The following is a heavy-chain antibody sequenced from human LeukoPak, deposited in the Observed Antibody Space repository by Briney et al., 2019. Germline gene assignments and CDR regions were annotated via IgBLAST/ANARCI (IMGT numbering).Heavy chain of an antibody. D-gene: IGHD4-23*01. CDR2: ISWDGGST. CDR1: GFTFSSYA. V-gene: IGHV3-43*01. CDR3: AKDSRESYGGNRYYYYGMDV. Sequence: GGSLRLSCAASGFTFSSYAMSWVRRAPGKGLEWVSLISWDGGSTYYADSVKGRFTISRDNSKNSLYLQMNSLRTEDTALYYCAKDSRESYGGNRYYYYGMDVWGQGTTVTVSS. J-gene: IGHJ6*02.